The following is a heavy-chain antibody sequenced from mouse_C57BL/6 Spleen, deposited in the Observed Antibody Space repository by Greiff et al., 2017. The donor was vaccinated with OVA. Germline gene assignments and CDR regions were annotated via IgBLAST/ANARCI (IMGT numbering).Heavy chain of an antibody. CDR2: IYPGDGDT. CDR1: GYAFSSSW. J-gene: IGHJ3*01. Sequence: QVQLQQSGPELVKPGASVKISCKASGYAFSSSWMNWVKQRPGKGLEWIGRIYPGDGDTNYNGKFKGKATLTADKSSSTAYMQLSSLTSEDSAVYFCARGNYYSSSQAWFAYWGQGTLVTVSA. V-gene: IGHV1-82*01. D-gene: IGHD1-1*01. CDR3: ARGNYYSSSQAWFAY.